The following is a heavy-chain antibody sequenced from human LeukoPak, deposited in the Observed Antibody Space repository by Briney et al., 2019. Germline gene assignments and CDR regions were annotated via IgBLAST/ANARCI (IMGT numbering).Heavy chain of an antibody. Sequence: SVKVSCKASGGTFSSYAISWVRQAPGQGLEWMGRIIPIFGTANYAQKFQGRVTITTDESTSTAYMELSSLRSEDTAVYYCARDRYAHYYVSSGYYPDWGQGTLVTVSS. D-gene: IGHD3-22*01. J-gene: IGHJ1*01. CDR2: IIPIFGTA. CDR3: ARDRYAHYYVSSGYYPD. V-gene: IGHV1-69*05. CDR1: GGTFSSYA.